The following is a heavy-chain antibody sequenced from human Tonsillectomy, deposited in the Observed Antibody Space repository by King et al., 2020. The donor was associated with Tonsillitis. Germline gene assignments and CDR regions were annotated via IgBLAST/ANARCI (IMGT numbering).Heavy chain of an antibody. J-gene: IGHJ4*02. D-gene: IGHD2-21*02. CDR1: GFTFSTYA. CDR3: ARESGVAYCGGDCYPNPSDY. Sequence: VQLVESGGGVVQPGRSLRLSCAASGFTFSTYAMHWVRQAPGKGLEWVAVISYHGSIKYYGDSVKGRFTISRDNSQNTVYLQMNSLRPDDTAVYYCARESGVAYCGGDCYPNPSDYWGQGTLVTASS. V-gene: IGHV3-30-3*01. CDR2: ISYHGSIK.